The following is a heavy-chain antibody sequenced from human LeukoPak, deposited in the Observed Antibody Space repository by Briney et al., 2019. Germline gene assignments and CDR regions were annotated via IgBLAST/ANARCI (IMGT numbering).Heavy chain of an antibody. V-gene: IGHV4-34*01. J-gene: IGHJ4*02. CDR2: INHSGST. Sequence: SETLSLTCTVSGGSISSYYWSWIRQPPGKGLEWIGEINHSGSTNYNPSLKSRVTISLDTSKNQFSLNLNSVTAADTAVYYCARDLEIAAAGSFDYWGQGTLVTVSS. D-gene: IGHD6-13*01. CDR3: ARDLEIAAAGSFDY. CDR1: GGSISSYY.